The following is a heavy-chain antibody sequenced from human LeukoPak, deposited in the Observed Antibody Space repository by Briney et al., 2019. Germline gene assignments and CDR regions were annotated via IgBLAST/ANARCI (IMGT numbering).Heavy chain of an antibody. Sequence: ALVKVSCKASDYTFTIYGIIWVRQAPAQGLEWMGWISTYNGNTNYAQKPQGRVTMTTDTSTSTAYMELRSLRSDDTAVYYCARGGPWYYDSSGYYSFDSWGQGTLVTVSS. D-gene: IGHD3-22*01. CDR3: ARGGPWYYDSSGYYSFDS. V-gene: IGHV1-18*01. CDR2: ISTYNGNT. CDR1: DYTFTIYG. J-gene: IGHJ4*02.